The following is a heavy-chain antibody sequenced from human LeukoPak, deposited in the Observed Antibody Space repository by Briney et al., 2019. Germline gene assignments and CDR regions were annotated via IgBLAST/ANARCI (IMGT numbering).Heavy chain of an antibody. CDR2: IYYSGST. V-gene: IGHV4-59*08. Sequence: PSETLSLTCTVSGGSISSYYWSWIRQPPGKGLEWIGYIYYSGSTNYNPSLKSRVTISVDTSKNQFSLKLSSVTAADTAVYYCARVFWSGEVYLDYWGQGTLVTVSS. D-gene: IGHD3-10*01. J-gene: IGHJ4*02. CDR1: GGSISSYY. CDR3: ARVFWSGEVYLDY.